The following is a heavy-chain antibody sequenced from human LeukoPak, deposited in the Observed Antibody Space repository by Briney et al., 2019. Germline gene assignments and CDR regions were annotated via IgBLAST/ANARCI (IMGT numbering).Heavy chain of an antibody. J-gene: IGHJ3*02. D-gene: IGHD2-15*01. V-gene: IGHV1-69*13. CDR3: GRVSCGGNCYSLIGTFDI. CDR1: GYTFTSYC. Sequence: SVKVSCKASGYTFTSYCISWVRQAPGQGLECMGGIIPIFGTANYAQKFQGRVTITADESTSTAYMKMSSLRSEDTAVYYCGRVSCGGNCYSLIGTFDIWGQGTMVTVSS. CDR2: IIPIFGTA.